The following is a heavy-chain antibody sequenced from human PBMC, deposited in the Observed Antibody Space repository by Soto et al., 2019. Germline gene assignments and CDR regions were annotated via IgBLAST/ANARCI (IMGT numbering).Heavy chain of an antibody. CDR3: ARVVTMVRGFISWIDP. Sequence: SETLSLTCAVSGGSISSGGYSWSWIRQPPGKGLEWIGYIYHSGSTYYNPSLKSRVTISVDRSKNQFSLKLSSVTAADTAVYYCARVVTMVRGFISWIDPWGQGTLVTVSS. V-gene: IGHV4-30-2*01. D-gene: IGHD3-10*01. J-gene: IGHJ5*02. CDR1: GGSISSGGYS. CDR2: IYHSGST.